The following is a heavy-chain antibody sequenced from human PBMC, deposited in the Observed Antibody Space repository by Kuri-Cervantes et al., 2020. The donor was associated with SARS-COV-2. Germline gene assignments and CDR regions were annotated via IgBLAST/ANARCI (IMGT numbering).Heavy chain of an antibody. CDR1: AFTFNNYG. V-gene: IGHV3-23*01. CDR3: AKGSRRSVASLIFGY. CDR2: ISYSGENT. J-gene: IGHJ4*02. Sequence: GGSLRLSCAASAFTFNNYGMSWVRQAPGKGPEWVAIISYSGENTYYADSVKGRFTISRDNSKNTVYLQMNSLRAEDTAIYHCAKGSRRSVASLIFGYWGQGTLVTVSS. D-gene: IGHD5-12*01.